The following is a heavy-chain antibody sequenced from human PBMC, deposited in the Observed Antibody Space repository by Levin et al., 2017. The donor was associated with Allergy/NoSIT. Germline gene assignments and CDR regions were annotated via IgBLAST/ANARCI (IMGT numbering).Heavy chain of an antibody. CDR3: AKVGVRRDYFYGMDV. Sequence: GGSLRLSCAASGFSFDNHAMHWVRQAPGKGLEWVSTISWVGGSTGYADSVKGRFTISRDNAQNSLFLQMNSLRPEDTALYYCAKVGVRRDYFYGMDVWGQGTAVTVSS. D-gene: IGHD3-10*02. V-gene: IGHV3-9*01. CDR1: GFSFDNHA. J-gene: IGHJ6*02. CDR2: ISWVGGST.